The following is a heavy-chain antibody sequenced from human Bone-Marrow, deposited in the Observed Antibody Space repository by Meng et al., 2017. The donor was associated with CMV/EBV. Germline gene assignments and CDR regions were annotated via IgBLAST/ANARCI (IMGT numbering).Heavy chain of an antibody. CDR3: ARAGVPAANPFYGMDV. J-gene: IGHJ6*02. D-gene: IGHD2-2*01. CDR2: IYYSGST. V-gene: IGHV4-59*01. CDR1: GGSISSYY. Sequence: GSLRLSCTVSGGSISSYYWSWIRQPPGKGLEWIGYIYYSGSTNYNPSLKSRVTISVDTSKNQFSLKLSSVTAAVTAVYYCARAGVPAANPFYGMDVWGQGPTVTVSS.